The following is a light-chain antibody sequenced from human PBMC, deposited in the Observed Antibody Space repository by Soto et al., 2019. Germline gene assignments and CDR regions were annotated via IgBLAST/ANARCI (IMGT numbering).Light chain of an antibody. Sequence: PGERATLSCRASQSVSNYLAWYQQKPGQAPRLLIYDASNRATGIPARFSGSGSGTDFTLTISSLEPEDFAVYYCQQRSNWPLFGPGTKVDIK. CDR2: DAS. J-gene: IGKJ3*01. CDR3: QQRSNWPL. V-gene: IGKV3-11*01. CDR1: QSVSNY.